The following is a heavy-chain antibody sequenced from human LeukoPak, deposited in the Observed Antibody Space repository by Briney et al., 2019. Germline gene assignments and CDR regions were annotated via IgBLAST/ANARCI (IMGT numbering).Heavy chain of an antibody. V-gene: IGHV1-8*01. CDR1: GYTFTRFD. CDR3: ARESGFYGSGSRY. J-gene: IGHJ4*02. Sequence: ASVKLSCKASGYTFTRFDINWVRQATGQQLEWLGGMNPNSGNTGYAQKFQGRVPMTRNTAISTAYMELSSLRSEDTAVYYCARESGFYGSGSRYWGQGTLVTVSS. D-gene: IGHD3-10*01. CDR2: MNPNSGNT.